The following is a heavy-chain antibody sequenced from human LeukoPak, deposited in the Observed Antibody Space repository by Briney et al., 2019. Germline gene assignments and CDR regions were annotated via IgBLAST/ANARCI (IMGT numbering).Heavy chain of an antibody. CDR1: GFTFSSYA. D-gene: IGHD3-22*01. J-gene: IGHJ4*02. V-gene: IGHV3-23*01. CDR3: ASPPRDYYDSSGYYSPPFDY. CDR2: ISGSGGST. Sequence: PGGSLRLSCAASGFTFSSYAMSWVRQAPGKGLEWVSAISGSGGSTYYADSVKGRFTISRDNSKNTLYLQMNSLRAEDTAVYYCASPPRDYYDSSGYYSPPFDYWGQGTLVTVSS.